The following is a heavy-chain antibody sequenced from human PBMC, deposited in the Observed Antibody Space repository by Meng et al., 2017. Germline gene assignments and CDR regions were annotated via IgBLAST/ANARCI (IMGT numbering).Heavy chain of an antibody. CDR2: IYDSGSA. J-gene: IGHJ5*02. V-gene: IGHV4-39*07. CDR3: ARVAMTDTAMIP. CDR1: GGSISSRSYY. Sequence: QLQLQESVPGLVKPSETLSLTCTVSGGSISSRSYYWGWIRQPPGEGLEWIGSIYDSGSAFYNPSLKSRVTISVDTSNNQFSLKLSSVTAADTAIYYCARVAMTDTAMIPWGQGTLVTVSS. D-gene: IGHD5-18*01.